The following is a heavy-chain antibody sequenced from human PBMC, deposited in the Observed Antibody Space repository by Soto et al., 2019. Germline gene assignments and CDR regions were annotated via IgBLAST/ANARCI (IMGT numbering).Heavy chain of an antibody. V-gene: IGHV3-74*01. D-gene: IGHD1-1*01. CDR3: ARDNNWSYDY. CDR1: GFTFSSHW. CDR2: IGPDGSST. J-gene: IGHJ4*02. Sequence: EVQLVESGGGLVQPGGSLRLSCAGSGFTFSSHWMHWVRQAPGKGLVWVSHIGPDGSSTRDADSVQGRFTISRDNARNTLYLQMNSLRDEDTAVYYCARDNNWSYDYWGQGILVSVSS.